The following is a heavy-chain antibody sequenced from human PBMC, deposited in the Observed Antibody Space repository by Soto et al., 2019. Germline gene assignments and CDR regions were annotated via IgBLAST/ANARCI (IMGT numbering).Heavy chain of an antibody. V-gene: IGHV4-30-4*01. CDR1: GGSISSGDYY. Sequence: KPSETLSLTCTVSGGSISSGDYYWSWIRQPPGKGLEWIGYIYYSGSTYYNPSLKSRVTISVDTSKNQFSLKLSSVTAADTAVYYCARGGNWNDPFDYWGQGTLVTVSS. J-gene: IGHJ4*02. CDR3: ARGGNWNDPFDY. CDR2: IYYSGST. D-gene: IGHD1-20*01.